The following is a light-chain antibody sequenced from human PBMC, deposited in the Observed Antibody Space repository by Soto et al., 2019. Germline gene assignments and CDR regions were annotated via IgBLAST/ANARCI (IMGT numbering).Light chain of an antibody. V-gene: IGLV1-47*01. J-gene: IGLJ1*01. CDR2: RNN. Sequence: QSVLTQPPSASGTPGQRVTILFFGRSSNIGSNYVYWYQQLPGTAPKLLIYRNNQRPSGVPDRLSGSKSGTSASLAISGLRSEDEADYYCAAWDDSLSGLYVFGTGTKVTVL. CDR3: AAWDDSLSGLYV. CDR1: SSNIGSNY.